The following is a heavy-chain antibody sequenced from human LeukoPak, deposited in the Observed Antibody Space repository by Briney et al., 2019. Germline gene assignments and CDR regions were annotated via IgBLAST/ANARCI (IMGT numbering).Heavy chain of an antibody. Sequence: GGSLRLSCAVSGSDFSSHNFHWVRQAPGKGLEWVSFISRNSRTTYYADSVKGRFTISRDNSKDTLYLQMNSLRAEDTAVYYCAKSFWSGSNYYFDYWGQGTLVTVSS. V-gene: IGHV3-23*01. CDR1: GSDFSSHN. CDR3: AKSFWSGSNYYFDY. D-gene: IGHD3-3*01. CDR2: ISRNSRTT. J-gene: IGHJ4*02.